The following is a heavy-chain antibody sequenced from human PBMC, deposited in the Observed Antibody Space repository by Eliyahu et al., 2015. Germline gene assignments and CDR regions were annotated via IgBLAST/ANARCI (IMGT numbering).Heavy chain of an antibody. Sequence: QVQLVESGGGVVQPGRSXRLSCXXSGFXFXXXGLHWVRQAPGKGLEWVAVISYDGSNKYYADSVKGRFTISRDNSKNTLYLQMNSLRAEDTAVYYCAREVLLVREKYYDILTGPFDYWGQGTLVTVSS. J-gene: IGHJ4*02. CDR2: ISYDGSNK. V-gene: IGHV3-30*03. CDR3: AREVLLVREKYYDILTGPFDY. D-gene: IGHD3-9*01. CDR1: GFXFXXXG.